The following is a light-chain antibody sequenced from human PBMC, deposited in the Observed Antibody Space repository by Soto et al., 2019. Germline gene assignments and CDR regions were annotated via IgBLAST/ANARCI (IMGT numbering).Light chain of an antibody. CDR3: QHYSTYSGT. CDR2: RAS. Sequence: DIHMTQSPSTLSASVGDRVTITCRASQNINTWLAWYQQKPGKAPKLLIYRASSLESGVPSRFSGSGSGTEFTLTISCLQPDDFSTYYCQHYSTYSGTFGPGTKVDIK. V-gene: IGKV1-5*03. CDR1: QNINTW. J-gene: IGKJ3*01.